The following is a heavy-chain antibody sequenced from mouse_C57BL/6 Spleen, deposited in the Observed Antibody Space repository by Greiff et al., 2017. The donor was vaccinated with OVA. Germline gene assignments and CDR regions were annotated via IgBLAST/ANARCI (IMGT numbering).Heavy chain of an antibody. D-gene: IGHD1-1*01. V-gene: IGHV3-6*01. CDR2: ISYDGSN. Sequence: EVKVEESGPGLVKPSQSLSLTCSVTGYSITSGYYWNWIRQFPGNKLEWMGYISYDGSNNYNPSLKNRISITRDTSKNQFFLKLNSVTTEDTATYYCARAYGSSYRDYFDYWGQGTTLTVSS. CDR3: ARAYGSSYRDYFDY. J-gene: IGHJ2*01. CDR1: GYSITSGYY.